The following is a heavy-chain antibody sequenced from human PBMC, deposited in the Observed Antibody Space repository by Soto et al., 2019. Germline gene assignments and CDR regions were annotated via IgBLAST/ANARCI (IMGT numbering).Heavy chain of an antibody. D-gene: IGHD1-26*01. CDR1: GFTFSSYG. V-gene: IGHV3-30*18. Sequence: GGSLRLSCAASGFTFSSYGMHWVRQAPGKGLEWVAVISYDGSNKYYADSVKGRFTISRDNSKNTLYLQMNSLRAEDTAVYYCANLLSVGATNHYYYYGMDVWGQGTTVTVSS. CDR3: ANLLSVGATNHYYYYGMDV. J-gene: IGHJ6*02. CDR2: ISYDGSNK.